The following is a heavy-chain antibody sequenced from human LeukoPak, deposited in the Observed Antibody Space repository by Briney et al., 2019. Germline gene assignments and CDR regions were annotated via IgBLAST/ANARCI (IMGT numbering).Heavy chain of an antibody. V-gene: IGHV3-33*01. CDR3: ARDRLTTVTTFHFDY. CDR2: IWSDTTNK. J-gene: IGHJ4*02. Sequence: GGSLRLSCAASGFTFSSYAKHWVRQAPGKGLEWVAVIWSDTTNKYYADSVKGRFTISRDNSKNTLYLQMSSLRAEDTAMYYCARDRLTTVTTFHFDYWGQGTLVTVSS. D-gene: IGHD4-17*01. CDR1: GFTFSSYA.